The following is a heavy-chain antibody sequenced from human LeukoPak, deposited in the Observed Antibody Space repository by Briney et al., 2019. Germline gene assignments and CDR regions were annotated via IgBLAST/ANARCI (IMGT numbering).Heavy chain of an antibody. V-gene: IGHV3-48*02. Sequence: GGSLRLSCAASGFTFSSYSMNWVRQAPGKGLGWVSYISSSSSTIYYADSVKGRFTISRDNAKNSLYLQMNSLRDEDTAVYYCARSYYAVATFGYWGQGTLVTVSS. D-gene: IGHD5-12*01. CDR2: ISSSSSTI. J-gene: IGHJ4*02. CDR1: GFTFSSYS. CDR3: ARSYYAVATFGY.